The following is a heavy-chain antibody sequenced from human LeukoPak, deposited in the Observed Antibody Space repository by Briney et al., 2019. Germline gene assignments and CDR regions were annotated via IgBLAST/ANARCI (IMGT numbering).Heavy chain of an antibody. CDR3: AKSTTVTTQQRGYFDY. J-gene: IGHJ4*02. CDR2: ISYDGSNK. D-gene: IGHD4-11*01. V-gene: IGHV3-30*18. Sequence: GKSLRLSCAASGFSFNAYWMHWVRQAPGKGLEWVAVISYDGSNKYFADSVKGRFTISRDNPKSTLYLQMNSLRAEDTAVYYCAKSTTVTTQQRGYFDYWGQGTLVTVSS. CDR1: GFSFNAYW.